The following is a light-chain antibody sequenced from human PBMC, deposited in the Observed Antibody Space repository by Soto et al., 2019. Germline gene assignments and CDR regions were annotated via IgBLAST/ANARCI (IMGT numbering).Light chain of an antibody. J-gene: IGLJ1*01. V-gene: IGLV2-14*01. CDR3: NSYTTTSSYV. CDR2: HVS. CDR1: SSDVGAYNY. Sequence: SELTQPVSVSGSPGQSITISCTGTSSDVGAYNYVSWYQQYPGKAPKLMIYHVSNRPSGVSNRFSGSKSGNSASLTISGLQGEDEADYYCNSYTTTSSYVFGTGTTVTV.